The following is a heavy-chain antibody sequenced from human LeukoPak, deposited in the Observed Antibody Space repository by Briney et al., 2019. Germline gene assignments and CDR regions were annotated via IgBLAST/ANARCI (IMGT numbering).Heavy chain of an antibody. D-gene: IGHD3-10*01. V-gene: IGHV3-48*03. CDR1: GFTFSSYE. CDR2: ISSSGSTI. CDR3: ARGPRFGEDGAYYYYYMDV. J-gene: IGHJ6*03. Sequence: PGGSLRLSCAASGFTFSSYEMNWVRQAPGKGLEWVSYISSSGSTIYYADSVKGRFTLSRDNAKNSLYLQMNSLRTGDTAVYYSARGPRFGEDGAYYYYYMDVWGKGTTVTISS.